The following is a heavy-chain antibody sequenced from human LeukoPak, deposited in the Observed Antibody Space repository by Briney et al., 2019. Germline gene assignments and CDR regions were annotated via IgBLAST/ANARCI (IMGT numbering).Heavy chain of an antibody. CDR1: GFTVSSAY. CDR3: ARARGLAREVGSGSLDS. CDR2: MYSGGNT. D-gene: IGHD1-26*01. J-gene: IGHJ5*01. Sequence: GGSLRLSCAASGFTVSSAYLTWVRQAPGKGLKWVSTMYSGGNTYTADSVRGRFTISRDNSKNTLYLQMNTLRTEDTAVYYCARARGLAREVGSGSLDSWGPGTLVTASS. V-gene: IGHV3-66*02.